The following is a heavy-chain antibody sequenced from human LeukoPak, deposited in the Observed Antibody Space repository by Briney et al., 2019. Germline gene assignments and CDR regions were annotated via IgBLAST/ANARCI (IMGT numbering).Heavy chain of an antibody. Sequence: PSETLSLTCTVSGGSISSGGYYWSWICQHPGKGLEWIGYIYYSGSTYYNPSLKSRVTISVDTSKNQFSLKLSSVTAADTAVYYCARELPDCSGGSCYPGWFDPWGQGTLVTVSS. J-gene: IGHJ5*02. CDR3: ARELPDCSGGSCYPGWFDP. V-gene: IGHV4-31*03. CDR2: IYYSGST. D-gene: IGHD2-15*01. CDR1: GGSISSGGYY.